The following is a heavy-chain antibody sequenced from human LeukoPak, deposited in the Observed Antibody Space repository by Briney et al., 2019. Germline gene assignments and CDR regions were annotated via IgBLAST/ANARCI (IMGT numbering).Heavy chain of an antibody. CDR2: IYSGGNT. CDR1: GFSVSSNY. V-gene: IGHV3-66*01. J-gene: IGHJ5*02. CDR3: ARAGGWNLLHHTRCFDL. D-gene: IGHD2-2*01. Sequence: GGSLRLSCAASGFSVSSNYMSWVCQAPGKGVEWVSLIYSGGNTYYADSVKGRFSISRDNSKNTVYLEMNSLRVEDTAVYYCARAGGWNLLHHTRCFDLWGQGTLVTVSS.